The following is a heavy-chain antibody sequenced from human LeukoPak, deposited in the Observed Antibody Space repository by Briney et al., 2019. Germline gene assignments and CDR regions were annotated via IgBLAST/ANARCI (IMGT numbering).Heavy chain of an antibody. CDR3: AKSPGAYSSGWYTPVDY. Sequence: GRCLRLSCAASGFTVSSYGMHWVRQAPGKGLEWVAVISYDGSNKYYADSVKGRFTISRDNSKNTLYLQMNSLRAEDTAVYYCAKSPGAYSSGWYTPVDYWGQGTLVTVSS. J-gene: IGHJ4*02. CDR2: ISYDGSNK. V-gene: IGHV3-30*18. D-gene: IGHD6-19*01. CDR1: GFTVSSYG.